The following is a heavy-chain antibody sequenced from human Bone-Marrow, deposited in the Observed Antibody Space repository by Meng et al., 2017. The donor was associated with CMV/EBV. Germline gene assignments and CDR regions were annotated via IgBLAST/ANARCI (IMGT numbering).Heavy chain of an antibody. V-gene: IGHV3-9*01. D-gene: IGHD6-19*01. CDR1: GFTFDDYA. Sequence: GGSLRLSCAASGFTFDDYAMHWVRQVPGKGLEWVSGISWNSGSIGYADSVKGRFTISRDNAKNSLYLQMNSLRAEDTALYYCAKEGLGVSQWSYFDSWGQGTLVTVSS. J-gene: IGHJ4*02. CDR2: ISWNSGSI. CDR3: AKEGLGVSQWSYFDS.